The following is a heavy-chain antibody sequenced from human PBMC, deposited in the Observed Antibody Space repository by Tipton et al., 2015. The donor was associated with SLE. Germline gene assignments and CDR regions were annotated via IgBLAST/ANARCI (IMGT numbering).Heavy chain of an antibody. Sequence: QVQLVQSGGGVVQPGRSLRLSRAASGFTFSGYDMHWVRQVPGKGLEWVAVISYDGSNKYYADSVKGRFTISRDNSKNSLYLQMNSLRAEDTAVYYCARVQYGDYIFDSWGQGTLVTVSS. V-gene: IGHV3-30*04. J-gene: IGHJ4*02. CDR3: ARVQYGDYIFDS. D-gene: IGHD4-17*01. CDR1: GFTFSGYD. CDR2: ISYDGSNK.